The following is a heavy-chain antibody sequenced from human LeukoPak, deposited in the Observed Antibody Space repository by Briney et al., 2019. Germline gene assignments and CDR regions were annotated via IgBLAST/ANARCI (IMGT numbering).Heavy chain of an antibody. Sequence: PGGSLRLSCAASGFTFSSYSMTWVRQAPGKGLEWVSYISSSTIYYADSVKGRFTISRDNAKNSLYLQMNSLRAEDTAVYYCARVASQQEFDPWGQGTLVTVSS. CDR2: ISSSTI. J-gene: IGHJ5*02. CDR3: ARVASQQEFDP. V-gene: IGHV3-48*01. D-gene: IGHD2-2*01. CDR1: GFTFSSYS.